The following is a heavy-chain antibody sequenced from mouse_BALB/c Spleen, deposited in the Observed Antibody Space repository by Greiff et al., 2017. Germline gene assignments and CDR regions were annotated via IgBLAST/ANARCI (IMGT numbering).Heavy chain of an antibody. CDR1: GFTFSSYT. CDR3: TREDGEGYFDY. CDR2: ISSGGSYT. D-gene: IGHD2-13*01. J-gene: IGHJ2*01. Sequence: EVQLVESGGGLVKPGGSLKLSCAASGFTFSSYTMSWVRQTPEKRLEWVATISSGGSYTYYPDSVKGRFTISRDNAKNTLYLQMSSLKSEDTAMYYCTREDGEGYFDYWGQGTTLTVSS. V-gene: IGHV5-6-4*01.